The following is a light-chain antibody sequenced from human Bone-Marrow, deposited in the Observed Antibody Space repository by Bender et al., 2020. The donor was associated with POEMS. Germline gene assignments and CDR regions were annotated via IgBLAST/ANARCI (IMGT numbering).Light chain of an antibody. V-gene: IGLV2-14*02. J-gene: IGLJ3*02. CDR3: CSYARSYTWM. CDR2: KSN. CDR1: RSDVGNYNL. Sequence: QSALTQDASVSGSPGQSISMSCTGSRSDVGNYNLVSWYQQRPDTAPKLLIYKSNQRPSGVPDRFSGSKSGNTASLSISGLQAEDEAEYYCCSYARSYTWMFGGGTKLTVL.